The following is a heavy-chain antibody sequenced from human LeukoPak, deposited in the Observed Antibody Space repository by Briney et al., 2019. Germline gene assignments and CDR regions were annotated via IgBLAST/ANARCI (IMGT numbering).Heavy chain of an antibody. Sequence: ASVKVSCKASGYTFTGYYMHWVRQAPGQGLEWMGWINPNSGGTNYAQKFQGRVTMTRDTFISTAYMELSRLRSDDTAVYYCARAVDTAMETALGYWGQGTLVTVSS. CDR3: ARAVDTAMETALGY. V-gene: IGHV1-2*02. J-gene: IGHJ4*02. CDR2: INPNSGGT. CDR1: GYTFTGYY. D-gene: IGHD5-18*01.